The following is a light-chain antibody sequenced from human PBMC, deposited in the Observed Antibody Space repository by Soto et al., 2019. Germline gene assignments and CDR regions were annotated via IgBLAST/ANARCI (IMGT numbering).Light chain of an antibody. CDR1: ENIGVW. CDR2: SAS. J-gene: IGKJ5*01. CDR3: QQLNSYPQT. Sequence: DIQMTQSPSTLSASVGDRVTITCRASENIGVWLAWYQQKPGKAPKLLVYSASTLQSGVPSRFSGSGSGPDFTLTISSLQPEDSATYFCQQLNSYPQTFGQGTRLEIK. V-gene: IGKV1-5*01.